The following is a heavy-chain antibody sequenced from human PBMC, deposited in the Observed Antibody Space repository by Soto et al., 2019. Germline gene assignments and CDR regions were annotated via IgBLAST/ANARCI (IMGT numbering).Heavy chain of an antibody. J-gene: IGHJ5*02. Sequence: QVQLVQSGAEVKKPGSSVKVSCKASGGTFSSYAISWVRQAPGQGLEWMGGISPIFGTANYPQKFQGRGTITADESTSTAYMQLSSLRSEDTAVYYCARSLFSGSSLYNWFDRWGQGTLVAVSS. CDR3: ARSLFSGSSLYNWFDR. CDR2: ISPIFGTA. CDR1: GGTFSSYA. D-gene: IGHD6-13*01. V-gene: IGHV1-69*01.